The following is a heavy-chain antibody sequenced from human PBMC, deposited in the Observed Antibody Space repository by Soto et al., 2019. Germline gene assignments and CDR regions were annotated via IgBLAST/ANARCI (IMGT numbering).Heavy chain of an antibody. D-gene: IGHD6-6*01. V-gene: IGHV3-9*01. J-gene: IGHJ5*01. CDR2: ISWNSGNI. Sequence: PGGSLRLSCAASGFSFDGYAMNWVRQPPGKGLEWVSGISWNSGNIDYADSVKGRFTISRDNAKNSLYLQMNSLRAEDTALYYCVKASTYSSSQGWFDYWGQGALVTVSS. CDR3: VKASTYSSSQGWFDY. CDR1: GFSFDGYA.